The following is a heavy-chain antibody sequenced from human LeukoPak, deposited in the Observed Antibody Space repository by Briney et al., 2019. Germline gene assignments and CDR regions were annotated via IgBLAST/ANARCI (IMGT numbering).Heavy chain of an antibody. J-gene: IGHJ4*02. D-gene: IGHD2-21*02. CDR3: ARGHSSVVTAIPTYFDY. Sequence: GSLRLSCAASGFTFSDYYMSWIRLTPGKGLEWVGEINHSGSTNYNPSLKSRVTISVDTSKNQFSLKLSSVTAADTAVYYCARGHSSVVTAIPTYFDYWGQGTLVTVSS. CDR1: GFTFSDYY. V-gene: IGHV4-34*01. CDR2: INHSGST.